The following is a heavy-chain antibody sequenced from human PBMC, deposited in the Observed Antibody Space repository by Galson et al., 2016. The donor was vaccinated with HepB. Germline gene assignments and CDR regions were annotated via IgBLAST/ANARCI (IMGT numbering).Heavy chain of an antibody. J-gene: IGHJ4*02. Sequence: SETLSLTCSVSSDSIDSRNSYWAWIRQPPGKTLEWIGNIYYSGGSTNYDPSLKSRVTISVDTLKDQFSLKLSSVTAADTAVYFCARVAIAVAENPYFFYSRGQGNLVTVSS. CDR3: ARVAIAVAENPYFFYS. CDR2: IYYSGGST. CDR1: SDSIDSRNSY. V-gene: IGHV4-61*05. D-gene: IGHD6-19*01.